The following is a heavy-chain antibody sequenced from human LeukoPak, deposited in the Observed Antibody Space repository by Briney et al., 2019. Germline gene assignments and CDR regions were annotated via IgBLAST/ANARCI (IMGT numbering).Heavy chain of an antibody. D-gene: IGHD3-10*01. V-gene: IGHV1-69*13. CDR3: ARNYYGSGSYDTFSSYYGMDV. CDR1: GGTFSSYA. Sequence: ASVKVSCKASGGTFSSYAISWVRQAPGQGLEWMGGIIPIFGTANCAQKFQGRVTITADESTSTAYMELSSLRSEDTAVYYCARNYYGSGSYDTFSSYYGMDVWGKGTTVTVSS. J-gene: IGHJ6*04. CDR2: IIPIFGTA.